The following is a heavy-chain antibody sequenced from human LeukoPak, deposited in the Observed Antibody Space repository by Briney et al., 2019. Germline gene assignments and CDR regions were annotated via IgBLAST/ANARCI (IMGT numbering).Heavy chain of an antibody. V-gene: IGHV1-69*13. D-gene: IGHD5-12*01. CDR1: RGTFSSYA. CDR2: IIPIFGTA. Sequence: GASVKVSCKASRGTFSSYAISWVRQAPGQGLEWMGGIIPIFGTANYAQKFQGRVTITADESTSTAYMELSSLRSEDTAVYYCARVYSGYGDFDYWGQGTLVTVSS. J-gene: IGHJ4*02. CDR3: ARVYSGYGDFDY.